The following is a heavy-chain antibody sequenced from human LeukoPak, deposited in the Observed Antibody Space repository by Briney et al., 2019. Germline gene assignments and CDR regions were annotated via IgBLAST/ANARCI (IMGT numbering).Heavy chain of an antibody. CDR3: ARVPTNWYFDL. V-gene: IGHV4-38-2*02. CDR1: GYSISSGYY. CDR2: IYHSGNT. J-gene: IGHJ2*01. Sequence: SETLSLTCTVSGYSISSGYYWGWIRRPPGRGLERIGSIYHSGNTDYNPPLKGRVTTSVYTSKDHMSLKLRCFKAADTAVYYCARVPTNWYFDLWGRDTLVTVSS. D-gene: IGHD1-14*01.